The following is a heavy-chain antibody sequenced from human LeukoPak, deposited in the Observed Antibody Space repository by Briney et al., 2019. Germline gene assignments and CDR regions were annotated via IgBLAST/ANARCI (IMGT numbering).Heavy chain of an antibody. Sequence: GGSLRLSCAASGFTFSSYGMMWVRQTPGRGLEWVSAISNSGGYTYYADSVKGRFTISRDNSKNTLYLQMNSLRAEDTAIYYCARNRWDGSGNYYKGGFDSWGQGTLVTVSS. CDR1: GFTFSSYG. D-gene: IGHD3-10*01. CDR2: ISNSGGYT. V-gene: IGHV3-23*01. J-gene: IGHJ4*02. CDR3: ARNRWDGSGNYYKGGFDS.